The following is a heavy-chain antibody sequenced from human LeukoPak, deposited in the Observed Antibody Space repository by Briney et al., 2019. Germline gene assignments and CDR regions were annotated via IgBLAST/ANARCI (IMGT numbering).Heavy chain of an antibody. J-gene: IGHJ4*02. CDR1: GGSFSGYY. CDR2: INHSGST. CDR3: ARGPGYCSGGSCYPPRDFDY. D-gene: IGHD2-15*01. Sequence: AETLSLTCAVYGGSFSGYYWSWIRQPPGKGLEWIGEINHSGSTNYNPSLKRRGTISVDTSKNQFSLKLSSVPAADTAVYYCARGPGYCSGGSCYPPRDFDYWGQGTLVTVSS. V-gene: IGHV4-34*01.